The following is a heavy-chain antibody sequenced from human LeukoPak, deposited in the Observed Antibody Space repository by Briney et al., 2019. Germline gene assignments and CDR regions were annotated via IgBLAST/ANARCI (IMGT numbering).Heavy chain of an antibody. V-gene: IGHV3-23*01. J-gene: IGHJ4*02. Sequence: GPSLTPSCPPSSSTIKKYAITWSPQAPAKTLYFFSCDTGNPDTTYYADSLKTRFTISRDNSRNTLYLQMNSLRAEDTAVYHCARNAADCTTSACYDSWGQGTLVTVSS. CDR3: ARNAADCTTSACYDS. CDR2: DTGNPDTT. CDR1: SSTIKKYA. D-gene: IGHD2-8*01.